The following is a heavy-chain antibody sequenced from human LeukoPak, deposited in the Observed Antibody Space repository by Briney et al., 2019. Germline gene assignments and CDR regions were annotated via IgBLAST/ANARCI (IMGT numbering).Heavy chain of an antibody. J-gene: IGHJ4*02. V-gene: IGHV3-23*01. CDR2: ISGSGDST. Sequence: GGSLRLSCAASGFTFSSYAMSWVRQAPGKGLEWVSAISGSGDSTYYADSVKGRFTISRDNSKNTLYLQMNSLRAEDTAVYYCAKAYSVLSNFDYWGQGTLVTVSS. D-gene: IGHD4-11*01. CDR3: AKAYSVLSNFDY. CDR1: GFTFSSYA.